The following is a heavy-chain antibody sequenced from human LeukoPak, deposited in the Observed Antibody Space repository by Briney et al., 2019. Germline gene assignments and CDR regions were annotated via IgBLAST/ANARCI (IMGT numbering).Heavy chain of an antibody. Sequence: ASVKVSCKASGYTFTSYDINWVRQATGQGLEWMGWMNPNSGNTGYAQKFQGRVTMTRNTSISTAYMELSSLRSEDTAVYYCARIDRDDILTGYTYPDYWGQGTLVTVSP. CDR2: MNPNSGNT. D-gene: IGHD3-9*01. CDR3: ARIDRDDILTGYTYPDY. CDR1: GYTFTSYD. J-gene: IGHJ4*02. V-gene: IGHV1-8*01.